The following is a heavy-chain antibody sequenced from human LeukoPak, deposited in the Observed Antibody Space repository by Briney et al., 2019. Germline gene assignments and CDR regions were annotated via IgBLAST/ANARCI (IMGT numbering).Heavy chain of an antibody. CDR3: AREGDGYNYDYFDY. V-gene: IGHV4-59*01. D-gene: IGHD5-24*01. J-gene: IGHJ4*02. CDR2: ICYSGST. CDR1: GGSISSYY. Sequence: SETLSLTCTVSGGSISSYYWSWIRQPPGKGLEWIGYICYSGSTNYNPSLKSRVTISVDTSKNQFSLKLSSVTAADTAVYYCAREGDGYNYDYFDYWGQGTLVTVSS.